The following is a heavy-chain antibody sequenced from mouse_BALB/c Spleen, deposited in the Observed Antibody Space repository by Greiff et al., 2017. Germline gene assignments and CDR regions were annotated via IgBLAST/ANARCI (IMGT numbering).Heavy chain of an antibody. V-gene: IGHV3-8*02. J-gene: IGHJ2*01. CDR1: GDSITSGY. D-gene: IGHD1-1*02. CDR3: ARYDFSGSFFDY. Sequence: DVQLVESGPSLVKPSQTLSLTCSVTGDSITSGYWNWIRKFPGNKLEYMGYISYSGSTYYNPSLKSRISITRDTSKNQYYLQLNSVTTEDTATYYCARYDFSGSFFDYWGQGTTLTVSS. CDR2: ISYSGST.